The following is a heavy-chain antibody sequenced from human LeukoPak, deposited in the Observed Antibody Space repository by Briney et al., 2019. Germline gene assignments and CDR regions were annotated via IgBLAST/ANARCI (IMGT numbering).Heavy chain of an antibody. CDR1: GGSFSGYY. CDR2: INHSGRT. J-gene: IGHJ5*02. CDR3: ARHKRWLQSGPNWFDP. V-gene: IGHV4-34*01. D-gene: IGHD5-24*01. Sequence: SETLSLTCAVYGGSFSGYYWSWIRQPPGKGLEWIGEINHSGRTNYNPSLKSRVTISVDTSKNQFSLKLSSVTAADTAVYYCARHKRWLQSGPNWFDPWGQGTLVTVSS.